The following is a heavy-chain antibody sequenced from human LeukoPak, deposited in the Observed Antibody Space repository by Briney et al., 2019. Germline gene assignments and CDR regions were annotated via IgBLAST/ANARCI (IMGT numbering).Heavy chain of an antibody. J-gene: IGHJ4*02. CDR3: IRFGQSGVYYFDY. Sequence: GGSLRLSCAGSGFIFSDYYMSWIRQAPGKGLEWVSYISTNGSVKYYADSVKGRFTISRDNTKNSLYLQMNSLRAEDTAVYYCIRFGQSGVYYFDYWGQGTLVTVSS. D-gene: IGHD3-10*01. V-gene: IGHV3-11*04. CDR2: ISTNGSVK. CDR1: GFIFSDYY.